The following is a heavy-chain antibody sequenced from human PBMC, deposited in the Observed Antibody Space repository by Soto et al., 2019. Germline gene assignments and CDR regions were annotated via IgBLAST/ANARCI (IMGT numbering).Heavy chain of an antibody. J-gene: IGHJ5*02. Sequence: SETLSLTCSVSGGSINSSSYFWGWVRQPPGKGLEWIGSIYYSGSTYYNPSLRSRVTISVDTSKNQFSLKLSSVTAADTAVFYCARHYSSGSRNWFDPWGQGTLVTSPQ. CDR2: IYYSGST. CDR1: GGSINSSSYF. V-gene: IGHV4-39*01. D-gene: IGHD6-19*01. CDR3: ARHYSSGSRNWFDP.